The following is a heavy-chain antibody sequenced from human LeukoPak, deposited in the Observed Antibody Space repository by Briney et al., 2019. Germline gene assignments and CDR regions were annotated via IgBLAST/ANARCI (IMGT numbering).Heavy chain of an antibody. Sequence: SETLSLTCTVSGGSISSSSYYWGWIRQPPGKGLEWIGSIYHSGSTYYNPSLKSRATISVDRSKNQFSLKLSSVTAADTAVYYCARSNYDISTGHPFDYWGQGTLVTVSS. D-gene: IGHD3-9*01. CDR3: ARSNYDISTGHPFDY. J-gene: IGHJ4*02. CDR2: IYHSGST. V-gene: IGHV4-39*07. CDR1: GGSISSSSYY.